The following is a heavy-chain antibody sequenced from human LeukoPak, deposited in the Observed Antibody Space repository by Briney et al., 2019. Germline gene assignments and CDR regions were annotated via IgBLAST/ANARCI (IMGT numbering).Heavy chain of an antibody. J-gene: IGHJ4*02. D-gene: IGHD6-6*01. CDR3: ARPCVECIAARPGGVYYFDY. Sequence: ASVKVSCKASGYTFTGYYMHWVRQAPGQGLEWMGWINPNSGGTNYAQKFQGRVTMTRDTSISTAYMELSRLRSDDTAVYYCARPCVECIAARPGGVYYFDYWGQGTLVTVSS. V-gene: IGHV1-2*02. CDR2: INPNSGGT. CDR1: GYTFTGYY.